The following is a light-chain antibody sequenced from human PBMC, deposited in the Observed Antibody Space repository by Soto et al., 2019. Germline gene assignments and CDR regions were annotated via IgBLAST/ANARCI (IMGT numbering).Light chain of an antibody. CDR1: QSVSSN. Sequence: EIVMTQSPATLSVSPGERATLSCMASQSVSSNLAWYQQKPGQAPRLLIYGASTRATGIPARFSGSGSGTEFTLTVSSLQSEDFAVYYCQQDNNWPPWTFGQGTKVEIK. V-gene: IGKV3-15*01. CDR3: QQDNNWPPWT. J-gene: IGKJ1*01. CDR2: GAS.